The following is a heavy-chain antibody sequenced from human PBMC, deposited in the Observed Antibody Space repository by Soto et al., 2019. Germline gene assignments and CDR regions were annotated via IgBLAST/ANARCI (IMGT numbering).Heavy chain of an antibody. Sequence: SETLSLTCAVYGGSFSGYYWSWIRQPPGKGLERIGEINHSGSTNYNPSLKSRVTISVDTSKNQFSLKLSSVTAADTAVYYCSSNRRYSYGYPTAYYYGMDVWGQGTTVTVSS. CDR2: INHSGST. D-gene: IGHD5-18*01. V-gene: IGHV4-34*01. CDR3: SSNRRYSYGYPTAYYYGMDV. CDR1: GGSFSGYY. J-gene: IGHJ6*02.